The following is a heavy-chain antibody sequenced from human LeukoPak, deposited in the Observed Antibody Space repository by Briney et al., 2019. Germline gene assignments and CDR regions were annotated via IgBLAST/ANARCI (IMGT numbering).Heavy chain of an antibody. CDR3: ARDSTGTTWQLDY. J-gene: IGHJ4*02. D-gene: IGHD1-1*01. Sequence: SVKVSCKAAGGAFSSYAFSWVRQAPGQGLEWMGGLIPMFRTPNYAQKFLGRVTITTDESTSTAYMELTSLGADDAAVYYCARDSTGTTWQLDYWGQGTLVTVSS. CDR2: LIPMFRTP. CDR1: GGAFSSYA. V-gene: IGHV1-69*05.